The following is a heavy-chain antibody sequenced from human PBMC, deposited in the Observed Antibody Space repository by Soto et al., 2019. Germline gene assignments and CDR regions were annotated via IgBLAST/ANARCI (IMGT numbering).Heavy chain of an antibody. V-gene: IGHV3-23*01. Sequence: EVQLLESGGGLVQPGGSLRLSCAASGFTFSSCGMSWVRQAPGKGLEWVSAIGGSGDSTYYADSVKGRFTISRDNSKNTVYVQMNSLRAEDTAVYYCAKDHDFWSAIDYWGQGTLVTVSS. CDR2: IGGSGDST. CDR1: GFTFSSCG. J-gene: IGHJ4*02. CDR3: AKDHDFWSAIDY. D-gene: IGHD3-3*01.